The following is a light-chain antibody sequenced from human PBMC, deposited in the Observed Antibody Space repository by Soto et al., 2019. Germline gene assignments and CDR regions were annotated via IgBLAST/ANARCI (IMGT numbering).Light chain of an antibody. CDR1: QSVSSDF. CDR3: QQYGGSTRALS. Sequence: EIVLTQSPDTLFLSPGERATLSCRASQSVSSDFLVWYQQKIGQAPRLLIYTTSRRATGIPDRFSGSGSGTDFTLTISRLEPEDFAVYYCQQYGGSTRALSFGGGTRVQIK. CDR2: TTS. V-gene: IGKV3-20*01. J-gene: IGKJ4*01.